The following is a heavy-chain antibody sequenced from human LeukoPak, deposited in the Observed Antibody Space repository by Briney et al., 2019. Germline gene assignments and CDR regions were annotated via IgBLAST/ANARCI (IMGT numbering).Heavy chain of an antibody. CDR2: IYTSGST. CDR3: ARDGSSFENWFDP. Sequence: KASETLSLTCTVSGGSISSGSYYWSWIRQPAGKGLEWIGRIYTSGSTNYNPSLKSRVTISVDTSKNQFSLKLSSVTAADTAVYYCARDGSSFENWFDPWGQGTLVTVSS. J-gene: IGHJ5*02. CDR1: GGSISSGSYY. V-gene: IGHV4-61*02. D-gene: IGHD6-13*01.